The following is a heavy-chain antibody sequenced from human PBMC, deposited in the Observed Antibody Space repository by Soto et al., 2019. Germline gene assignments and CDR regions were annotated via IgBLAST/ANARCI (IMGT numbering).Heavy chain of an antibody. Sequence: AAVKVSCKASGYTFTSYGISWVRQAPGQGLEWMGWISAYNGNTNYAQKLQGRVTMTTDTSTSTAYMELRSLRSDDTAVYYCARVSANPSKYYFDYWGQGTLVTVSS. CDR3: ARVSANPSKYYFDY. V-gene: IGHV1-18*04. J-gene: IGHJ4*02. CDR1: GYTFTSYG. CDR2: ISAYNGNT.